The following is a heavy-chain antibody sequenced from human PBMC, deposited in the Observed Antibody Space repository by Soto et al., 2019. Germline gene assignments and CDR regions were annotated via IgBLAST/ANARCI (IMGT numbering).Heavy chain of an antibody. CDR3: ARIRGSGSYYNGFYYYGMDV. CDR2: IDWDDAK. J-gene: IGHJ6*02. Sequence: SGPTLVNPTQTLTLTCTFSGFSLSTSGMCMSWIRQPPGKALEWLALIDWDDAKYYSTSLKTRLTISKDTSKNQVVLTMTNMDPVDTATYYCARIRGSGSYYNGFYYYGMDVWGQGTTVTVSS. CDR1: GFSLSTSGMC. V-gene: IGHV2-70*01. D-gene: IGHD3-10*01.